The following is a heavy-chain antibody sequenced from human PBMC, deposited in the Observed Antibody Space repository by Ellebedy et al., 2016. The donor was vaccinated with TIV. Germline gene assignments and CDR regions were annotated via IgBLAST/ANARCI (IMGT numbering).Heavy chain of an antibody. D-gene: IGHD1-26*01. CDR3: VRGYSYGGFYYGMEV. J-gene: IGHJ6*02. V-gene: IGHV3-20*03. CDR2: INWNGGST. CDR1: GFTLEDHG. Sequence: GGSLRLSXSVSGFTLEDHGMSWVRQVPGKGLEWVSGINWNGGSTGYADSVQGRFTIYKDNAKNSVYLEMNSLRVEDTALYYCVRGYSYGGFYYGMEVWGQGTTVIVSS.